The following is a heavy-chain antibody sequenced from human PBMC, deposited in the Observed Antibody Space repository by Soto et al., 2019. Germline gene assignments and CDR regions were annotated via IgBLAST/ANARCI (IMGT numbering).Heavy chain of an antibody. CDR3: ARAGDRFYYFDY. V-gene: IGHV1-2*04. CDR2: INPNSGGT. CDR1: GYTFTGYY. Sequence: ASVKVSCKASGYTFTGYYMHWVRQAPGQGLEWMGWINPNSGGTNYAQKFRGWVTMTRDTSISTAYMELSRLRSDDTAVYYCARAGDRFYYFDYWGQGTLVTVSS. D-gene: IGHD3-16*01. J-gene: IGHJ4*02.